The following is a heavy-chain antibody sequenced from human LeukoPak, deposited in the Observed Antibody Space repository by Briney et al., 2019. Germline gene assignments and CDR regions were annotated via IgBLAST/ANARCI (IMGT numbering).Heavy chain of an antibody. CDR1: GLTFRSYT. Sequence: GGSLRLSCAASGLTFRSYTMAWVRQAPGKGLEWVSSISRSSTDIKYAESLKGRFTVSRDNTANSLYLQMNSLRAEDTGLYYCARVRLMVTFGGVIANFWGQGALVTVSS. V-gene: IGHV3-21*01. CDR2: ISRSSTDI. CDR3: ARVRLMVTFGGVIANF. D-gene: IGHD3-16*02. J-gene: IGHJ4*02.